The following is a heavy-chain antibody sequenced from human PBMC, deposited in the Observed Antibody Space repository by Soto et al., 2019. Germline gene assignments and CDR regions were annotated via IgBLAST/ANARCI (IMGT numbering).Heavy chain of an antibody. V-gene: IGHV1-18*01. Sequence: ASVKVSCKASGYTFTSYGISWVRQAPGQGLEWMGWISAYNGNTNYAQKLQGRVTMTTDTSTSTAYMELRSLRSDDTAVYHCARVGGCARWCKMAYNSSDPWGQGPLVTVSS. D-gene: IGHD2-21*01. CDR1: GYTFTSYG. CDR3: ARVGGCARWCKMAYNSSDP. J-gene: IGHJ5*02. CDR2: ISAYNGNT.